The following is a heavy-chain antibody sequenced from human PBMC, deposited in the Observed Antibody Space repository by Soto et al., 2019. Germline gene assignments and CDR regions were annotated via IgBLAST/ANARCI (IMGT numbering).Heavy chain of an antibody. Sequence: ETLSLTCAVYGGSFSAYYWSWIRQPPGKGLEWIGEINHSGGTSYNPSLKSRVTISVDTSKSQFSLKLTSVTAADRAVYYCARCSVDTVDSSGFYEYWGKGTPVTVSS. CDR1: GGSFSAYY. V-gene: IGHV4-34*01. CDR3: ARCSVDTVDSSGFYEY. D-gene: IGHD3-22*01. J-gene: IGHJ4*02. CDR2: INHSGGT.